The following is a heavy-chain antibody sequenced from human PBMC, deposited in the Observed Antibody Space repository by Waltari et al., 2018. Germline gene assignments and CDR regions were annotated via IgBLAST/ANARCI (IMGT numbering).Heavy chain of an antibody. V-gene: IGHV1-2*06. CDR1: GYRFTGSY. CDR2: INPDSGVT. J-gene: IGHJ5*02. Sequence: QVQLVQSGAEVTKRGASVKVSCQASGYRFTGSYLHWLRQAPGQGLEWMVRINPDSGVTNDAQNFQGRVTMTRDTSTNTAYMELNSLTSDDTAVYYCARGRNDLSAFFDPWGQGTLVAVSS. D-gene: IGHD2-21*02. CDR3: ARGRNDLSAFFDP.